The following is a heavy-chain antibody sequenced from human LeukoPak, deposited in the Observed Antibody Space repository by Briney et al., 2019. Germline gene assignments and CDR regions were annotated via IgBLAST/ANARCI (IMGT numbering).Heavy chain of an antibody. V-gene: IGHV3-23*01. J-gene: IGHJ4*02. Sequence: GRSLRLSCAASGFTFSSYAMSWVRQAPGKGLEWVSAISGSGGSTYYADSVKGRFTISRDNSKNTLYLQMDSLRAEDTAVYYCAKRPRWLQSHFDYWGQGTLVTVSS. D-gene: IGHD5-24*01. CDR1: GFTFSSYA. CDR3: AKRPRWLQSHFDY. CDR2: ISGSGGST.